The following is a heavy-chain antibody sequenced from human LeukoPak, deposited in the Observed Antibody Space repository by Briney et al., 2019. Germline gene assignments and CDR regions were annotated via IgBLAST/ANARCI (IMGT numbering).Heavy chain of an antibody. D-gene: IGHD3-22*01. CDR3: AKDRQSIVVVIIDY. CDR1: GFTFSSYA. Sequence: GGSLRLSCAASGFTFSSYAMSWVRHAPGKGLEWVSPISGIGGSTYYTDSVKGRFTISRDNSKNTLYLQMNSLRAEDTAVYYCAKDRQSIVVVIIDYWGQGTLVTVSS. CDR2: ISGIGGST. V-gene: IGHV3-23*01. J-gene: IGHJ4*02.